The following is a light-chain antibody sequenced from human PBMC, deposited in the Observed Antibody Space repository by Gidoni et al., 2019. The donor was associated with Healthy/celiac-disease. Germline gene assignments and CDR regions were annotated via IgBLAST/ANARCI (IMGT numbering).Light chain of an antibody. J-gene: IGKJ1*01. Sequence: DIVLQPSPGTLSLSPGERATLSCRASQSVSSSYLAWYQQKPGQAPRLLIYGASSRATGIPDRFSGSGSGTDFTLTISRLETEDFAVYYCQQYGSSPQTFGQGTKVEIK. CDR3: QQYGSSPQT. CDR2: GAS. V-gene: IGKV3-20*01. CDR1: QSVSSSY.